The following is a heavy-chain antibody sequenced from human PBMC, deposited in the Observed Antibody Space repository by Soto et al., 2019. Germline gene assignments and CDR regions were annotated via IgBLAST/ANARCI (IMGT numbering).Heavy chain of an antibody. V-gene: IGHV3-23*01. J-gene: IGHJ4*02. Sequence: GGSLRLSCAASGFTFSTYAMTWVRQAPGKGLEWVSTISGSGGSTYYADSVKGRFTISRDNSKNTLYLQMNTLRAEDTAVYNCARQNGEYFDYWGQGTLVTVSS. CDR2: ISGSGGST. CDR3: ARQNGEYFDY. CDR1: GFTFSTYA.